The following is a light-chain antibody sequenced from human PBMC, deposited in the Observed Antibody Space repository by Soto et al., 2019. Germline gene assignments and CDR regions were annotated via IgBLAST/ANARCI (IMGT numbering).Light chain of an antibody. CDR1: QSVSSY. V-gene: IGKV3-11*01. Sequence: EFVLTQSPATLSLSPGERATLSCRASQSVSSYLAWYQQKPGQAPRLLIYDASNRATGISARFSGSGSGTDFTLTISSLDPEDFAVYYCQQRSNWPITFGQGTRLEIK. J-gene: IGKJ5*01. CDR3: QQRSNWPIT. CDR2: DAS.